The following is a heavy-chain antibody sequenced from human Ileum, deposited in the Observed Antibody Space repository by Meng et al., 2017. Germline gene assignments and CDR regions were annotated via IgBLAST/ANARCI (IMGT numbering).Heavy chain of an antibody. D-gene: IGHD6-13*01. J-gene: IGHJ3*02. V-gene: IGHV3-64*01. CDR1: GFTFSSYA. CDR3: ARDKRGSSSNTYWHGVFDM. CDR2: ISTSGWST. Sequence: GESLKISCAATGFTFSSYAMHWVRQAPGKGLEYVSTISTSGWSTSYANSVQGRFTISRDNSKNTLYLQMASLRPEDMAVYYCARDKRGSSSNTYWHGVFDMWGQGTMVTVSS.